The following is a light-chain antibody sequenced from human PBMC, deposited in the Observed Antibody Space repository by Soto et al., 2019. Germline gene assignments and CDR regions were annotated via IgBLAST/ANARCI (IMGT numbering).Light chain of an antibody. Sequence: QSALTQPRSVSGSPGQSVTISCTGTGSDVGAYKYVSWYQQNPGKAPKLMIYDVSERPSGVPDRFSGSKSGSMASLTISGLQAEDEADYYCCAYGGEYTLVFGGGTKVTVL. CDR3: CAYGGEYTLV. J-gene: IGLJ2*01. V-gene: IGLV2-11*01. CDR1: GSDVGAYKY. CDR2: DVS.